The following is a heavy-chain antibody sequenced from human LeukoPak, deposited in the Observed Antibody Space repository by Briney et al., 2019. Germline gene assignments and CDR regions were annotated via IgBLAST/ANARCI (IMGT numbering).Heavy chain of an antibody. CDR2: IIPIFGTA. V-gene: IGHV1-69*01. CDR3: AREGSPAAIETSKYFQL. CDR1: VGTFSSYA. J-gene: IGHJ1*01. D-gene: IGHD2-2*02. Sequence: GSAVKVSCKASVGTFSSYAISWVRQAPGQGIEWMGGIIPIFGTANYAQKLQGRVTINADESTRTAYMELSSLRSEDTAVYYCAREGSPAAIETSKYFQLWGQGTLVTVSS.